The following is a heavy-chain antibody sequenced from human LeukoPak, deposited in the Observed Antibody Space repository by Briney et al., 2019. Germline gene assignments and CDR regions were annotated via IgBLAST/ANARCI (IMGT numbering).Heavy chain of an antibody. CDR2: IYYSGNT. CDR1: GGSISSYY. V-gene: IGHV4-59*01. D-gene: IGHD3-22*01. Sequence: SETLSLTCTVSGGSISSYYWSWIRQPPGKGLEWIGYIYYSGNTNYNLSLRSRVTISVDTSKNQFSLKLSSVTAADTAVYYCAREAGSDSSGYYYRNSDLWGRGTLVTVSS. CDR3: AREAGSDSSGYYYRNSDL. J-gene: IGHJ2*01.